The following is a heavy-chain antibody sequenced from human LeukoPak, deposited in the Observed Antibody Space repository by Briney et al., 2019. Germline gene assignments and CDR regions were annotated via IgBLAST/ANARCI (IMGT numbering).Heavy chain of an antibody. D-gene: IGHD6-19*01. V-gene: IGHV4-59*08. Sequence: RQPPGXXXXXXXXIYYSGSTNYNPSLKSRVTISVDTSKNQFSLKLSSVTAADTAVYYCARHGPVAGPIYYYYGMDVWGQGTTVTVSS. CDR2: IYYSGST. CDR3: ARHGPVAGPIYYYYGMDV. J-gene: IGHJ6*02.